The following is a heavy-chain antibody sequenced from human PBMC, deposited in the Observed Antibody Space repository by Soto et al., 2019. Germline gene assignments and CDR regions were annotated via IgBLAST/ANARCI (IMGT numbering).Heavy chain of an antibody. CDR3: AKDRGYSSSRGLWFDP. Sequence: GGSLRLSCAASGFTFSSYAMSWVRQAPGKGLEWVSAISGSGGSTYYADSVKGRFTISRDNSKNTLYLQMNSLRAEDTAVYYCAKDRGYSSSRGLWFDPWGQGTLVNVSS. CDR2: ISGSGGST. D-gene: IGHD6-13*01. V-gene: IGHV3-23*01. J-gene: IGHJ5*02. CDR1: GFTFSSYA.